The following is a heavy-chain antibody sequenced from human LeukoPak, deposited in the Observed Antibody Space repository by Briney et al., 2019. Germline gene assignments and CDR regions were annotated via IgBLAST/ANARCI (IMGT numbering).Heavy chain of an antibody. CDR3: ANSPTGLTGTTGAN. CDR2: IYHSGST. V-gene: IGHV4-38-2*02. J-gene: IGHJ4*02. D-gene: IGHD1-7*01. Sequence: PSETLSLNCTVSGYSISSGYYWGWIRQPPGKGLEWIGSIYHSGSTYYNPSLKSRVTISVDTSKNQFSLKLSSVTAADTAVYYCANSPTGLTGTTGANWGQGTLVTVSS. CDR1: GYSISSGYY.